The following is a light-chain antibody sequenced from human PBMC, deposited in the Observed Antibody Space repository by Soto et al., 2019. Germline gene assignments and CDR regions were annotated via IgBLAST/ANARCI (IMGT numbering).Light chain of an antibody. J-gene: IGKJ4*01. CDR2: DAS. CDR1: QSVSSY. Sequence: EIVLTQSPATLSLSPGEIATLSFRASQSVSSYLAWYQQKPGQAPRLLIYDASNRATGIPARFSGGGSGTEFTLTISSLQPDDFATYYCQQYSTYPLTFGGGTKVDNK. V-gene: IGKV3-11*01. CDR3: QQYSTYPLT.